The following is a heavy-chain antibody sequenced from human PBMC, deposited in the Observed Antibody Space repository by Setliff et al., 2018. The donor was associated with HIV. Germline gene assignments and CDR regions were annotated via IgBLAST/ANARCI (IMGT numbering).Heavy chain of an antibody. CDR1: GYTFSSYG. Sequence: ASVKVSCKASGYTFSSYGIRWVRQTPGQGLEWMGWISAADHKKYYAPKVHDRIILTMDISTTTAHLQLRSLRFDDTGVYFCAREVPSNTGSYYKKYWGQGTLVTVSS. V-gene: IGHV1-18*01. D-gene: IGHD3-10*01. CDR2: ISAADHKK. CDR3: AREVPSNTGSYYKKY. J-gene: IGHJ4*02.